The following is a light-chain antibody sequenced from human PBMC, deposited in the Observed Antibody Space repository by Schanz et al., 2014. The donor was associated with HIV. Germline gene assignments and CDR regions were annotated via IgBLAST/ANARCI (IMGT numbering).Light chain of an antibody. CDR1: SSDVGGYKY. V-gene: IGLV2-14*01. CDR2: EVS. J-gene: IGLJ3*02. CDR3: AAWDDSLNGWV. Sequence: QSALTQPASVSGSPGQSITISCTGTSSDVGGYKYVSWYQQHPGKAPKLMIYEVSKRPSGVPDRFSGSKSGTSASLAISGLQSEDEADYYCAAWDDSLNGWVFGGGTKLTVL.